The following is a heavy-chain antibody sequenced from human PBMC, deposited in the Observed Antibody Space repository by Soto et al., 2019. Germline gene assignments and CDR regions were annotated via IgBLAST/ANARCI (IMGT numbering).Heavy chain of an antibody. CDR1: GGSFSGYY. CDR2: INHSGST. J-gene: IGHJ5*02. D-gene: IGHD2-21*02. V-gene: IGHV4-34*01. Sequence: SETLSLTCAVYGGSFSGYYWNCIRQPPGKGLEWIGEINHSGSTNYNPSLKSRVTISVDTSKNQFSLKLSSVTAADTAVYYCARQGQPLLVKNWFDPWGQGILVTVSS. CDR3: ARQGQPLLVKNWFDP.